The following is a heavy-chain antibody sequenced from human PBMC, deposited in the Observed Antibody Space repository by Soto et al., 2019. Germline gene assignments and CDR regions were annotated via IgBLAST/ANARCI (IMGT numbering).Heavy chain of an antibody. V-gene: IGHV1-3*01. J-gene: IGHJ4*02. Sequence: ASVKVSCKASGNTVPNYAIHWVRQAPGQRLEWMGWINAGNGNTKYSQKFQGRVTITRDTSASTAYMELSSLRSEDTAVYYCARGGPPIDYWGQGTLVTVSP. CDR1: GNTVPNYA. CDR2: INAGNGNT. CDR3: ARGGPPIDY. D-gene: IGHD3-10*01.